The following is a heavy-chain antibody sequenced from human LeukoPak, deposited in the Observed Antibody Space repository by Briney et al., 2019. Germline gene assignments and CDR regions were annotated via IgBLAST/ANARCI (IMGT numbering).Heavy chain of an antibody. V-gene: IGHV4-4*07. CDR3: ARDTYNYGSSAYYFDY. D-gene: IGHD5-18*01. CDR2: IYTSGST. Sequence: PSETLSLTCAVYGGSFSGYYWSWIRQPAGKGLDWIGRIYTSGSTNYNPSLKSRVTMSVDTSKNQFSLKLSSVTAADTAVYYCARDTYNYGSSAYYFDYWGQGTLVTVSS. CDR1: GGSFSGYY. J-gene: IGHJ4*02.